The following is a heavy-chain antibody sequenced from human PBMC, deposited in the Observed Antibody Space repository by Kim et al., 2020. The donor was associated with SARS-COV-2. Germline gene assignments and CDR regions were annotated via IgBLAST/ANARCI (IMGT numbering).Heavy chain of an antibody. CDR1: GFTFSSYW. CDR3: ARRAGYSMRYGMDV. J-gene: IGHJ6*02. D-gene: IGHD4-4*01. Sequence: GGSLRLSCAASGFTFSSYWMSWVRQAPGKGLEWVANIKQDGSEKYYVDSVKGRFTISRDNAKNSLYLQMNSLRAEDTAVYYCARRAGYSMRYGMDVWGQGTTVTVSS. CDR2: IKQDGSEK. V-gene: IGHV3-7*01.